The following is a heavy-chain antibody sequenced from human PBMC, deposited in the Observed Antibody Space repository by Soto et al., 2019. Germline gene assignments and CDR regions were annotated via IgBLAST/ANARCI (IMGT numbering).Heavy chain of an antibody. CDR3: ARVEVVITRGALDY. CDR1: GDSITRGGYY. V-gene: IGHV4-31*03. D-gene: IGHD2-15*01. Sequence: LSLTCNVSGDSITRGGYYWSWVRQHPGKGLEWLGYIYYRGSTYYNPSLKSRVHISVDTSKKHFSLRLSSVTAADTAVYYCARVEVVITRGALDYWGPGTLVTVSS. J-gene: IGHJ4*02. CDR2: IYYRGST.